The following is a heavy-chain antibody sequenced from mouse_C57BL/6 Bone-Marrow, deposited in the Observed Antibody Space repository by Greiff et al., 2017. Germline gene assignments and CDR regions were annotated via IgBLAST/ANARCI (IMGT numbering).Heavy chain of an antibody. J-gene: IGHJ4*01. V-gene: IGHV14-4*01. Sequence: EVQLQESGAELVRPGASVKLSCTASGFNIKDDYMHWVKQRPEQGLEWIGWIDPENGDTEYASKFQGKATITADTSSNTAYLQLSSLTSEDTAVYYCTTYGPYAMDYWGQGTSVTVSS. CDR2: IDPENGDT. D-gene: IGHD1-2*01. CDR3: TTYGPYAMDY. CDR1: GFNIKDDY.